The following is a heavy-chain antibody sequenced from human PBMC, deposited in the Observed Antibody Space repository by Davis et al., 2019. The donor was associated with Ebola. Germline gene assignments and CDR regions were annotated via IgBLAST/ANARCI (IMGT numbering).Heavy chain of an antibody. D-gene: IGHD3-22*01. CDR1: GFSLSTSGMC. V-gene: IGHV2-70*01. CDR3: ARIRDSSGTHSPYFDY. J-gene: IGHJ4*02. CDR2: IDWDDDK. Sequence: SGPTLVKPTQTLTLTCTFSGFSLSTSGMCVSWIRQPPGKALEWLALIDWDDDKYYSTSLKTRLTISKDTSKNQVVLTMTNMDPVDTATYYCARIRDSSGTHSPYFDYWGQGTLVTVSS.